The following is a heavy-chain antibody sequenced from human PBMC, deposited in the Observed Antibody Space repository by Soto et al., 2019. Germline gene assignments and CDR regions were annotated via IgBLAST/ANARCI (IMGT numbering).Heavy chain of an antibody. CDR2: ISYDGSNK. J-gene: IGHJ4*02. D-gene: IGHD3-10*01. CDR3: ARDPMGRYYGSGSYYFDY. V-gene: IGHV3-30-3*01. CDR1: GFTFSSYA. Sequence: QVQLVESGGGVVQPGRSLRLSCAASGFTFSSYAMHWVRQAPGKGLEWVAVISYDGSNKYYADSVKGRFTISRDNSKNTPHRQMNSLRAEGTAVYYCARDPMGRYYGSGSYYFDYWGQGTLVTVSS.